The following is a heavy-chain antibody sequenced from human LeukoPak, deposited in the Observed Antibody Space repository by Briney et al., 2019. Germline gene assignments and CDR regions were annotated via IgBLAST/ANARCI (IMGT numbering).Heavy chain of an antibody. V-gene: IGHV4-31*03. Sequence: SETLSLTCTVSGGSISGGGYYWSWIRQHPGKGLEWIGYIFDNGSTDYNPSLKSRVTISVDTSKNQFSLKLSSVTAADTAVYYCARGRGYSYGPGYYYFMDVWGKGTTVTVSS. CDR1: GGSISGGGYY. CDR3: ARGRGYSYGPGYYYFMDV. D-gene: IGHD5-18*01. J-gene: IGHJ6*03. CDR2: IFDNGST.